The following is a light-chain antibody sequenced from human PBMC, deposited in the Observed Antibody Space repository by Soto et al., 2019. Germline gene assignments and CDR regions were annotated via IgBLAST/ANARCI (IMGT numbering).Light chain of an antibody. CDR2: GTS. V-gene: IGKV3-20*01. J-gene: IGKJ5*01. Sequence: EIVLTQSPATLSLSPGESATLSCRTSQSVSTSYLAWYQQEPGQAPRLLIYGTSNRATDIPDRFSGSGSGTDFTLTISRLEPVDFAVYYCQQYGSSPLTFGQGTRLEIK. CDR1: QSVSTSY. CDR3: QQYGSSPLT.